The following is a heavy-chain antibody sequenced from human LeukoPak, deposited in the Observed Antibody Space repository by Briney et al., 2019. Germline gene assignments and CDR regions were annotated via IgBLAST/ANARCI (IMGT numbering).Heavy chain of an antibody. CDR3: ARDWGNYDFWSGYTYYYGMDV. CDR2: IWYDGSNK. J-gene: IGHJ6*02. V-gene: IGHV3-33*01. Sequence: PGGSLRLSCAASGFTFSSYGMHWVRQAPGKGPEWVAVIWYDGSNKYYADSVKGRFTISRDNSKNTLYLQMNSLRAEDTAVYYCARDWGNYDFWSGYTYYYGMDVWGQGTTVTVSS. D-gene: IGHD3-3*01. CDR1: GFTFSSYG.